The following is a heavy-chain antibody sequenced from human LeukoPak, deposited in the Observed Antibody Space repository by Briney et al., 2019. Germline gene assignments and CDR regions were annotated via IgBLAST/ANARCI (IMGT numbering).Heavy chain of an antibody. V-gene: IGHV4-30-4*01. CDR3: AGPPYCRGTHCNGAWFAP. J-gene: IGHJ5*02. D-gene: IGHD2-15*01. Sequence: SETLSLTCTVSGGSFSSGDYYWNWIRQPPGKGPEWMGYIHDSGRTYYNPSLKGRVATSPDTSKGEISLKLSSVTAADTAVYYCAGPPYCRGTHCNGAWFAPGAHETLVPVPS. CDR1: GGSFSSGDYY. CDR2: IHDSGRT.